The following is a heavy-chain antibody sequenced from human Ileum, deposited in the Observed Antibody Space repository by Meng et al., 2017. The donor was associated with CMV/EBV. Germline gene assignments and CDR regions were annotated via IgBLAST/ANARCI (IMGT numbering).Heavy chain of an antibody. J-gene: IGHJ4*02. V-gene: IGHV4-4*07. CDR3: ARSGLRGIYVDY. Sequence: VQLQQLGPGLVKPSETLSPTCPVSVDFANKFYGGGIRQPAGKGPQWIGRISTSGSDNYNPSLKSRVTMSVDTSKKQFSLKLSSVTAADTAVYYCARSGLRGIYVDYWGQGTLVTVSS. CDR2: ISTSGSD. CDR1: VDFANKFY. D-gene: IGHD4-17*01.